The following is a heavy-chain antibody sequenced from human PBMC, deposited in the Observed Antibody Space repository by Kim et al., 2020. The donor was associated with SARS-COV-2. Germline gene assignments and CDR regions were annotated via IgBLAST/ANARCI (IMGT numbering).Heavy chain of an antibody. J-gene: IGHJ6*02. Sequence: GGSLRLSCAASGFTFSNYAMHWVRQAPGKGLEWVAVISYDGSNKYYVDSVKGRFTISRDNSKNTLFLQMNSLRTEDTAVYYCAREQSSSRGYYGMDVWG. CDR2: ISYDGSNK. V-gene: IGHV3-30*04. D-gene: IGHD6-6*01. CDR3: AREQSSSRGYYGMDV. CDR1: GFTFSNYA.